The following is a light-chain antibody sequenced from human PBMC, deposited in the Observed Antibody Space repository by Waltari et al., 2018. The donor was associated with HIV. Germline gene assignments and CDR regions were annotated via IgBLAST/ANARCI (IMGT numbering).Light chain of an antibody. J-gene: IGLJ1*01. CDR1: SSDVGHYNL. V-gene: IGLV2-23*02. Sequence: QSALTPAASVSGSPGQSITLPCNGTSSDVGHYNLISWYQQYTGKVPTLVIFDVSKRPSGVSNRFSASKSGNTASLTISGLQPEDEADYYCCSYAGKSTYVFGSGTKVTVL. CDR3: CSYAGKSTYV. CDR2: DVS.